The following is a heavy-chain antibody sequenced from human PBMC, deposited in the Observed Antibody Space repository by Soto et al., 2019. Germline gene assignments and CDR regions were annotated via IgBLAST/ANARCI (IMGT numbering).Heavy chain of an antibody. CDR1: GGSISSYY. J-gene: IGHJ4*02. D-gene: IGHD6-19*01. Sequence: SETLSLTCTVSGGSISSYYWSWIRQPPGKGLEWIGYIYYSGSTNYNPSLKSRVTISVDTSKNQFSLKLSSVTAADTAVYYCARVFIAVAEYYFDYWGQGTLVTVSS. CDR2: IYYSGST. CDR3: ARVFIAVAEYYFDY. V-gene: IGHV4-59*01.